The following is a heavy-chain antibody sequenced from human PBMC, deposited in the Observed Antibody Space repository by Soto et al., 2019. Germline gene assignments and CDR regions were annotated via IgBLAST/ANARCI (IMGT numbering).Heavy chain of an antibody. Sequence: SVKVSCKASGGTFSSYTISWVRQAPGQGLEWMGRIIPILGIANYAQKFQGRVTITAHKSTSTAYMELSSLRSEDTAVYYCARDASSSPSTYYYYYMDVWGKGTTFTVS. CDR3: ARDASSSPSTYYYYYMDV. CDR1: GGTFSSYT. V-gene: IGHV1-69*04. CDR2: IIPILGIA. J-gene: IGHJ6*03. D-gene: IGHD6-6*01.